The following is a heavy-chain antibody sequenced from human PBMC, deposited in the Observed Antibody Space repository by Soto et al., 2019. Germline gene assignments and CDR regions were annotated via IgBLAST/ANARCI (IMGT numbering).Heavy chain of an antibody. CDR1: GFTFSDHY. CDR2: ISGSNTYT. J-gene: IGHJ4*02. V-gene: IGHV3-11*05. Sequence: QVELVESGGGLVKPGGSLRLSCAASGFTFSDHYMSWIRQAPGKGLEWLSYISGSNTYTDYADSVKGRFTTSRDNARNSLFLQMNSLRADDTAVYYGARSMKGGKSFDYWGQGTRVTVSS. D-gene: IGHD1-26*01. CDR3: ARSMKGGKSFDY.